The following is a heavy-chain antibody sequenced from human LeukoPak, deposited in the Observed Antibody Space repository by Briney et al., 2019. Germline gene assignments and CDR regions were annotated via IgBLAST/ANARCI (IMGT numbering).Heavy chain of an antibody. Sequence: SVKVSCKASGGTFSSYAISWVRQAPGQGLEWMGRVIPIFGTANYAQKFQGRVTITTDESTSTAYMELSSLRSEDTAVYYCARGPYYYYYMDVWGKGTTVTVSS. V-gene: IGHV1-69*05. CDR1: GGTFSSYA. CDR2: VIPIFGTA. J-gene: IGHJ6*03. CDR3: ARGPYYYYYMDV.